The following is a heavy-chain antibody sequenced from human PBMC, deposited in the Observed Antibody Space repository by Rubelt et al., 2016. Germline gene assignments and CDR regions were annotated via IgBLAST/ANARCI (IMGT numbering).Heavy chain of an antibody. D-gene: IGHD2-15*01. Sequence: LVQSGAEVKKPGSSVKVSCKASGGIFSSYAISWVRQAPGQGLEWMGGFDPEDGETIYAQKFQGRVTMTEDTSTDTAYMELSSLRSEDTAVYYCATVSCSGGSCYSLSLGYWGQGTLVTVSS. CDR2: FDPEDGET. CDR3: ATVSCSGGSCYSLSLGY. CDR1: GGIFSSYA. J-gene: IGHJ4*02. V-gene: IGHV1-24*01.